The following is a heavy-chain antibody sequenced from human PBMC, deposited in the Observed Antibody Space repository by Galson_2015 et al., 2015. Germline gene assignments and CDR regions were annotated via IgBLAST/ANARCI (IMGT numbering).Heavy chain of an antibody. D-gene: IGHD3-22*01. V-gene: IGHV3-23*01. CDR3: AKGVGSDFYYANDY. CDR1: GFTFSSYA. J-gene: IGHJ4*02. Sequence: SLRLSCAASGFTFSSYAMSWVRQAPGKGLEWVSLITASGGRPYYADSVKRRLTISRDNSKNTLYLQMNSLRAEYTAMYYCAKGVGSDFYYANDYCGQGMLVTVSS. CDR2: ITASGGRP.